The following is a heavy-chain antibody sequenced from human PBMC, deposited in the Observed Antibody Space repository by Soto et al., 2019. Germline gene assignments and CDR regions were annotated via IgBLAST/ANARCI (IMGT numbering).Heavy chain of an antibody. CDR3: AKDYAYIVVVPAAYFDY. Sequence: GGSLRLSCAASGFTFSSYAMSWVRQAPGKGLEWVSAISGSGGSTYYADSVKGRFTISRDNSKNTLYLQMNSLRAEDTAVYYCAKDYAYIVVVPAAYFDYWGQGTLVTVSS. V-gene: IGHV3-23*01. J-gene: IGHJ4*02. CDR2: ISGSGGST. CDR1: GFTFSSYA. D-gene: IGHD2-2*01.